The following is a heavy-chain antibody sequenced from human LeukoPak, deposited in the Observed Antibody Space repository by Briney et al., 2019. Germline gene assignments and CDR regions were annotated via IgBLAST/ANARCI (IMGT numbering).Heavy chain of an antibody. V-gene: IGHV4-4*09. CDR1: GGSISSYY. D-gene: IGHD2-2*01. J-gene: IGHJ6*03. CDR3: ARSWRDCSSTSSREYYYYMDV. CDR2: IYTSGST. Sequence: SETLSLTCTVSGGSISSYYWSWIRQPPGKGLEWIGYIYTSGSTNYNPSLKSRVTISVDTSKNQFSLKLSSVTAADTAVYYCARSWRDCSSTSSREYYYYMDVSGKGTTVTVSS.